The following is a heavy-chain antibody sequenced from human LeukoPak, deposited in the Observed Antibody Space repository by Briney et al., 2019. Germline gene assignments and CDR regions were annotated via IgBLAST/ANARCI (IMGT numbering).Heavy chain of an antibody. CDR1: GRTFTSYA. V-gene: IGHV1-69*05. D-gene: IGHD1/OR15-1a*01. Sequence: SVTVSCTASGRTFTSYAISWVRQTPGQGLEWMGGIIPIFGTANYAQKFQGRVTITTDESTSTAYMELSSLRSEDTAVYYCAREVITGTARGSFDYWGQGTLVTVSS. CDR3: AREVITGTARGSFDY. J-gene: IGHJ4*02. CDR2: IIPIFGTA.